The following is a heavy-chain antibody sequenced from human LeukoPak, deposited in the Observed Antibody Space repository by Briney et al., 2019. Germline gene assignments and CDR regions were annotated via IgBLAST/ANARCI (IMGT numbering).Heavy chain of an antibody. J-gene: IGHJ6*03. CDR3: AKQGRDWLRDYYYYMDV. CDR2: IRYDGSNK. CDR1: GFIFSSYG. V-gene: IGHV3-30*02. D-gene: IGHD3-9*01. Sequence: GGSLRLSCAASGFIFSSYGMHWVRQAPGKGLEWVAFIRYDGSNKYYADSVKGRFTISRDNSKNTLYLQMNSLRAEDTAVYYCAKQGRDWLRDYYYYMDVWGKGTTVTISS.